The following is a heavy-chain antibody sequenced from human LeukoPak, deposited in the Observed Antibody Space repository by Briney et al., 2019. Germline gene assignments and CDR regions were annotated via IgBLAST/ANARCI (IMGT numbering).Heavy chain of an antibody. CDR3: AKETPRDDYDSSGYSDAFDI. V-gene: IGHV3-23*01. J-gene: IGHJ3*02. CDR1: AFTFSSYA. Sequence: PGRSLRLSCAASAFTFSSYAMRWVRHAPGKGLEWVSAISGSGGSIDYADSVKGRFTISRDNSKNTLYLQMNSLRAEDTAVYYCAKETPRDDYDSSGYSDAFDIWGQGTMVTVSS. D-gene: IGHD3-22*01. CDR2: ISGSGGSI.